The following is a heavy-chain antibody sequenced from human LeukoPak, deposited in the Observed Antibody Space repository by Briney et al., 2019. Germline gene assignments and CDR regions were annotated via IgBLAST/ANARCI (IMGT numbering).Heavy chain of an antibody. J-gene: IGHJ4*02. CDR3: ARRPPKLGYCGAGSCYSPFVD. CDR2: IFYSGST. V-gene: IGHV4-39*07. Sequence: PSETLSLTCTVSGGSISRSSYYWGWIRQPPGKGLEWIGSIFYSGSTHHNPSRKSRVTISVDTSKNQFSLKLSSVTAADPAVYFCARRPPKLGYCGAGSCYSPFVDWGQGNLVTVSS. CDR1: GGSISRSSYY. D-gene: IGHD2-15*01.